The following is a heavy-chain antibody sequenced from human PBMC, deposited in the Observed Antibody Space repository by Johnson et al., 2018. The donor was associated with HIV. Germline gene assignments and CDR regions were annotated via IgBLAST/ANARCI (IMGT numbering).Heavy chain of an antibody. CDR3: ARESDILTGYPNAFDI. D-gene: IGHD3-9*01. Sequence: VQLVESGGGLIQPGGSLRLSCAASGFTVSSNYMSWVRQAPGKGLEWVSVIYSGGSTYYADSVKGLFTISRDNSKNTLYLQMKSLRAEDTAVDYCARESDILTGYPNAFDIWGQGTMVTVSS. CDR2: IYSGGST. J-gene: IGHJ3*02. CDR1: GFTVSSNY. V-gene: IGHV3-53*01.